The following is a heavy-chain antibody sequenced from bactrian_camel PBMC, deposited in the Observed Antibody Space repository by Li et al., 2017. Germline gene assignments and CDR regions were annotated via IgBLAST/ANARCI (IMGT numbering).Heavy chain of an antibody. CDR1: GVIDTSDC. CDR2: IDSDGNT. CDR3: ALSRTDYGVLPSDY. V-gene: IGHV3S53*01. J-gene: IGHJ4*01. D-gene: IGHD4*01. Sequence: VQLVESGGGSAQAGGSLRLSCAASGVIDTSDCMGWFRQSPGNEREGVATIDSDGNTNYADSVKGRFTMFRDNAKKTMYLELNSLKTNDMAMYYCALSRTDYGVLPSDYWGRGTQVTVS.